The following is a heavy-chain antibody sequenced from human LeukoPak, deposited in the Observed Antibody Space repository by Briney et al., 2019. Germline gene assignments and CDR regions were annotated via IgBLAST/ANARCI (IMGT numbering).Heavy chain of an antibody. D-gene: IGHD3-22*01. V-gene: IGHV3-23*01. CDR3: AKPSIPLTYYYDSSGYYEGYYFDY. J-gene: IGHJ4*02. CDR2: ISGSGGST. CDR1: GFTFSSYA. Sequence: PGGSLRLSCAASGFTFSSYAMSWVRQAPGKGLEWVSAISGSGGSTYYADSVKGRFTISRDNSKNTLYLQMNSLRAEGTAVYYCAKPSIPLTYYYDSSGYYEGYYFDYWGQGTLVTVSS.